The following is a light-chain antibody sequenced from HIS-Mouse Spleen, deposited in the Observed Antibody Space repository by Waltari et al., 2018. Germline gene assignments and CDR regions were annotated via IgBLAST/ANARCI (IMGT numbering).Light chain of an antibody. CDR1: QSISSY. Sequence: DIQMTQSPSSLSASVGDRVPITCRASQSISSYLNWYQQKPGKAPKLPIYAASSLQSGVPSRFSGSGSGTDFTLTISSLQPEDFATYYCQQSYSTPRTFGQGTKVEIK. CDR3: QQSYSTPRT. J-gene: IGKJ1*01. V-gene: IGKV1-39*01. CDR2: AAS.